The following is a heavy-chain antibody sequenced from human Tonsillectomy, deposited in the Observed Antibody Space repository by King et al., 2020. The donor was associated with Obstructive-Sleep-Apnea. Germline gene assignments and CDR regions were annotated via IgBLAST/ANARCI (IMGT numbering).Heavy chain of an antibody. CDR3: ARAGTVTHNHHFGMDV. V-gene: IGHV1-69*01. Sequence: QLVQSGAEVKKPGSAVKVSCKASGGSLSNYAVSWVRQAPGQGLEWMGGIIPLFGIANYAQSFQDRVTITADESTSTAYLELSSLRSGDTAIYYCARAGTVTHNHHFGMDVWGQGTTVTV. J-gene: IGHJ6*02. CDR1: GGSLSNYA. D-gene: IGHD4-17*01. CDR2: IIPLFGIA.